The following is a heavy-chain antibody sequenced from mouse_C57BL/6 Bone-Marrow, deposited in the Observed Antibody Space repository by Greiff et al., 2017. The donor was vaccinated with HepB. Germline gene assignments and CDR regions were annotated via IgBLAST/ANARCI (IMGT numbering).Heavy chain of an antibody. Sequence: QVQLQQPGAELVKPGASVKLSCKASGYTFTSYWMQWVKQRPGQGLEWIGEIDPSDSYTNYNQKFKGKATLTVDTSSSTAYMQLSSLTSEDSAVYDCARYVWVDWYFDVWGTGTTVTVSS. CDR3: ARYVWVDWYFDV. CDR2: IDPSDSYT. D-gene: IGHD1-1*02. V-gene: IGHV1-50*01. J-gene: IGHJ1*03. CDR1: GYTFTSYW.